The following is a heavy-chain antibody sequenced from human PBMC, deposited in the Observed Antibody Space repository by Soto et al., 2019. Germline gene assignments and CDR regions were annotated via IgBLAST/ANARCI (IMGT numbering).Heavy chain of an antibody. CDR2: IIPIFGTA. Sequence: QVQLVQSGAEVKKPRSSVKVSCKASGGTFSSYAISWVRQAPGQGLEWMGGIIPIFGTANYAQKFQGRVTITADESTSTAYMELSSRRSEDTAVYYCARTVRGVKYYYYYGMDVWGQGTTVTVSS. CDR1: GGTFSSYA. V-gene: IGHV1-69*01. CDR3: ARTVRGVKYYYYYGMDV. J-gene: IGHJ6*02. D-gene: IGHD3-10*01.